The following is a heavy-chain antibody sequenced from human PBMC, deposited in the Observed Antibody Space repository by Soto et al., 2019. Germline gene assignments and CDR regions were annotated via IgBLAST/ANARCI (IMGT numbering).Heavy chain of an antibody. D-gene: IGHD3-22*01. CDR1: GFSLSTSGVG. CDR2: TYWDDDK. V-gene: IGHV2-5*02. J-gene: IGHJ4*02. Sequence: QITLKESGPTLVKPTQTLTLTCTFSGFSLSTSGVGVGWIRQPPGKALEWLALTYWDDDKRYSPSLKSRLTITKDTSKNQVVLTMTNMDPVDTATYYCAHRRRYYDSSGYYYLDYWGQGTLVTVSS. CDR3: AHRRRYYDSSGYYYLDY.